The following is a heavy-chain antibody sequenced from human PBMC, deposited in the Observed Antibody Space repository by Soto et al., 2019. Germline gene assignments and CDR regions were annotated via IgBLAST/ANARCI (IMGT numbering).Heavy chain of an antibody. D-gene: IGHD6-19*01. CDR3: ARDGGEQWLVRTSGYSDY. J-gene: IGHJ4*02. V-gene: IGHV3-33*01. Sequence: QVQLVESGGGVVQPGRSLRLSCAASGFTFSSYVMHWVRQAPGKGLEWVAFIWYDDSNKYYADSVKGRFTVSRDNSKNTLYLQMNSLRAEDTAVYYCARDGGEQWLVRTSGYSDYWGQGTLVTVSS. CDR2: IWYDDSNK. CDR1: GFTFSSYV.